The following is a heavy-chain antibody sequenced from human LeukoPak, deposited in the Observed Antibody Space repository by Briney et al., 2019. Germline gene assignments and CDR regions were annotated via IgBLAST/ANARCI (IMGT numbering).Heavy chain of an antibody. V-gene: IGHV4-59*01. CDR2: IYYTGST. CDR3: ARDQRAGNYYYYGMDV. J-gene: IGHJ6*02. Sequence: PSETLSLTCTVSGGSISSYYWSWIRQPPGRGLEWIGYIYYTGSTNYNPSLKSRVTISVDTSTNQFSLKLSSVTAADTAVYYCARDQRAGNYYYYGMDVWGQGTTVTVSS. CDR1: GGSISSYY. D-gene: IGHD6-19*01.